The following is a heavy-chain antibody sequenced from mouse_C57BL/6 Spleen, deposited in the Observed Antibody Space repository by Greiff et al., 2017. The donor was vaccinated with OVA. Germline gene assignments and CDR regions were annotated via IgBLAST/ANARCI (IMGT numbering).Heavy chain of an antibody. CDR2: ISDGGSYT. D-gene: IGHD6-5*01. V-gene: IGHV5-4*01. Sequence: VMLVESGGGLVKPGGSLKLSCAASGFTFSSYAMSWVRQTPEKRLEWVATISDGGSYTYYPDNVKGRFTISRDNAKNNLYLQMSHLKSEDTAMYYCARDPPMYWYADWGKGTLVTVSA. CDR1: GFTFSSYA. J-gene: IGHJ3*01. CDR3: ARDPPMYWYAD.